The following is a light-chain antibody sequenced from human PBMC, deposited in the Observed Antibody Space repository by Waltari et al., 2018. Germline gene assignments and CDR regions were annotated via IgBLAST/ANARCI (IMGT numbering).Light chain of an antibody. CDR1: QSVSTY. J-gene: IGKJ4*01. CDR3: QQRSSWPS. V-gene: IGKV3-11*01. CDR2: DAS. Sequence: EIVLTQSPDTLSLSPGERATLSCRASQSVSTYLAWYQQKPGQAHRLLIYDASNRATGIPARFSGSGSETDFTLTISSLEPEDFAVYYCQQRSSWPSFGGGTKVEIK.